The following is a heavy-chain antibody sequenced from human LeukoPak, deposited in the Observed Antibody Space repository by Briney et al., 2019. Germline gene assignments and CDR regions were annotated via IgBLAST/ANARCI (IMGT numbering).Heavy chain of an antibody. CDR1: GFTFSNYY. D-gene: IGHD1-26*01. CDR2: ISSRSSNK. Sequence: GGSLRLSCEASGFTFSNYYMSWIRQAPGKGLVWVSYISSRSSNKEYADSVKGRFTISRDNSKNSLFLQMDSLRAEDSAIYYCAREGWDLNALDIWGQGTMVTVSP. CDR3: AREGWDLNALDI. V-gene: IGHV3-11*04. J-gene: IGHJ3*02.